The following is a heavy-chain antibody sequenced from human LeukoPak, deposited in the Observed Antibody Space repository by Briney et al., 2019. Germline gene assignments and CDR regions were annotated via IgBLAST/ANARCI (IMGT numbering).Heavy chain of an antibody. V-gene: IGHV1-18*01. J-gene: IGHJ6*03. CDR2: ISAYNGNT. CDR3: ARGVYYDILTGYSNYYYYYYMDV. CDR1: GYTFTSYG. Sequence: XSVKVXCKASGYTFTSYGISWVRQAPGQGLEWMGWISAYNGNTNYAQKLQGRVTMTTDTSTSTAYMELRSLRSDDTAVYYCARGVYYDILTGYSNYYYYYYMDVWGKGTTVTISS. D-gene: IGHD3-9*01.